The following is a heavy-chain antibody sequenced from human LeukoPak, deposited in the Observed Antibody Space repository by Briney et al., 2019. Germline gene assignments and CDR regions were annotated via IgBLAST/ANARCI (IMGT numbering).Heavy chain of an antibody. CDR2: IIPIFGTA. V-gene: IGHV1-69*13. CDR1: GGTFSSYA. CDR3: ATRQRVVAATVDWFDP. J-gene: IGHJ5*02. D-gene: IGHD2-15*01. Sequence: SVKVSCKASGGTFSSYAISWVRQAPGQGLEWMGGIIPIFGTANYAQKFQGRVTITADESTSTAYMELSSLRSEGTAVYYCATRQRVVAATVDWFDPWGQGTLVTVSS.